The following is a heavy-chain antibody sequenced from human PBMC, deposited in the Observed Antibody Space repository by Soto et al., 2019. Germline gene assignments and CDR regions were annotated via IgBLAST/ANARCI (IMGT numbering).Heavy chain of an antibody. CDR1: GFTFSSYA. J-gene: IGHJ6*02. Sequence: EVQLVESGGGLVQPGGSQRLSCAASGFTFSSYAMHWVRQAPGKGLEYVSVINSNGGNTDYARSVKGRFTISRDNSKNTLYLQMGSLRAEDMAVYYCARRIPFGYGMDVWGQGTTVTVSS. V-gene: IGHV3-64*01. CDR2: INSNGGNT. D-gene: IGHD2-21*01. CDR3: ARRIPFGYGMDV.